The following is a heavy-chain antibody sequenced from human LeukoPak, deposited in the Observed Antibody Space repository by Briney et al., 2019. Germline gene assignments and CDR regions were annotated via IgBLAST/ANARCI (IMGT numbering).Heavy chain of an antibody. D-gene: IGHD5-12*01. Sequence: KPSETLSLTCTVSGGSISSGDYYWSWIRQPPGKGLEWIGYISSSGTTYYNPSLRSRITISVDSSKSQFSLNLSSVTASDTAVYYCAGVGNGGYGGFDYWGQGTLVTVSS. V-gene: IGHV4-30-4*01. J-gene: IGHJ4*02. CDR1: GGSISSGDYY. CDR2: ISSSGTT. CDR3: AGVGNGGYGGFDY.